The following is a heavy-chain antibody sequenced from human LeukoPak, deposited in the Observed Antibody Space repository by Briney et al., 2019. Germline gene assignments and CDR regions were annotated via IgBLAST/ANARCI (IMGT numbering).Heavy chain of an antibody. V-gene: IGHV3-21*01. Sequence: GSLRLSCAASGFTFSSYSMNWVRQAPGKGLEWVSSISSSSSYIYYADSVKGRFTISRDDAKNSLYLQMNSLRAEDTAVYYCARDSRSGRGDYWGQGTLVTVSS. J-gene: IGHJ4*02. D-gene: IGHD3-3*01. CDR1: GFTFSSYS. CDR2: ISSSSSYI. CDR3: ARDSRSGRGDY.